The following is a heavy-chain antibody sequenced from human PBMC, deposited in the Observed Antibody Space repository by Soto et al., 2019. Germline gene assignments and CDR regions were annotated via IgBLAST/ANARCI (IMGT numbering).Heavy chain of an antibody. Sequence: GGSLRLSGAASGFTFSDYYRSWTRQAPGKGLEWVSYISSSSSYTNYADSVKGRFTISRDNAKKSLYLQMNSLRAEDTAVYYCARETHYYGMDVWGQGTTVTVSS. CDR2: ISSSSSYT. CDR1: GFTFSDYY. V-gene: IGHV3-11*06. J-gene: IGHJ6*02. CDR3: ARETHYYGMDV.